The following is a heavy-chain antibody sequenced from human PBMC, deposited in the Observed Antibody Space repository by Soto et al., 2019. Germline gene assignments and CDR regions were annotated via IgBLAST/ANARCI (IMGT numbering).Heavy chain of an antibody. Sequence: QVQLVESGGGVVRPGRSLRLSCAASGFAFNRFGVHWVRQAPGNGLEWVAVIWYDESNKFYADSVKGRFSISRDNSKNTLYLQMNSLRADDTAVYYCVRDDGVAAAGPYYYYAMDVWGQGTTVIVSS. D-gene: IGHD6-13*01. CDR1: GFAFNRFG. CDR2: IWYDESNK. CDR3: VRDDGVAAAGPYYYYAMDV. J-gene: IGHJ6*02. V-gene: IGHV3-33*01.